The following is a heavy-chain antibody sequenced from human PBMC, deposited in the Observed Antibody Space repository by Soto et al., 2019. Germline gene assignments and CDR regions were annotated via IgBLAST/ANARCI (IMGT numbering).Heavy chain of an antibody. CDR3: ARGDSSGWYDGAFDI. CDR1: GGSISSYY. D-gene: IGHD6-19*01. CDR2: IKQDGSEK. Sequence: HPSETLSLTCTVSGGSISSYYWSWIRQPPGKGLEWVANIKQDGSEKYYVDSVKGRFTISRDNAKNSLYLQMNSLRAEDTAVYYCARGDSSGWYDGAFDIWGQGTMVTVSS. J-gene: IGHJ3*02. V-gene: IGHV3-7*03.